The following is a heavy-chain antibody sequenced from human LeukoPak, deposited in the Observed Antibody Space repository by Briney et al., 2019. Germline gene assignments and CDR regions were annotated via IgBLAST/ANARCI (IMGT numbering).Heavy chain of an antibody. CDR3: ARMSGNAFDI. J-gene: IGHJ3*02. V-gene: IGHV4-38-2*01. Sequence: PSETLSLTCAVSGYSISSGYYWGWIRPPPGKGLEWIGSVYRSGTTYYNPSLKSRVTISMDTSTNQFSLKLSSVTAADTAEYYCARMSGNAFDIWGQGTMVTVSS. D-gene: IGHD6-25*01. CDR2: VYRSGTT. CDR1: GYSISSGYY.